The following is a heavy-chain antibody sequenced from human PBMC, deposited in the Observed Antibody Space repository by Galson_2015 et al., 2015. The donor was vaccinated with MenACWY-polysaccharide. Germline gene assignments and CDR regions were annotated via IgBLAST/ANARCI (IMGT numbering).Heavy chain of an antibody. CDR3: ARGVYCGGGCYSGTDH. CDR2: ILYSGST. CDR1: GGSISRNIYY. D-gene: IGHD2-21*02. Sequence: TLSLTCSVSGGSISRNIYYWTWIRHHPGKGLEWIGYILYSGSTYYNPSLKSQVTMSVDTSKNLFSLSLSSVTAADTAVYYCARGVYCGGGCYSGTDHWGQGTLVTVSS. V-gene: IGHV4-31*01. J-gene: IGHJ4*02.